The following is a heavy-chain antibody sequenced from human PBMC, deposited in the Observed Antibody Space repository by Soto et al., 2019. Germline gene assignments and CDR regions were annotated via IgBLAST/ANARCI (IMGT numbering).Heavy chain of an antibody. CDR2: ISGSGGST. D-gene: IGHD6-19*01. CDR1: GFTFSSYA. J-gene: IGHJ4*02. V-gene: IGHV3-23*01. CDR3: AKDPPTKYSSGRPQDY. Sequence: GGSRRLSCAASGFTFSSYAMSWVRQAPGKGLEWVSAISGSGGSTYYADSVKGRFTISRDNSKNALYLQMNSLRAEDTAVYYCAKDPPTKYSSGRPQDYWGQGTLVTVSS.